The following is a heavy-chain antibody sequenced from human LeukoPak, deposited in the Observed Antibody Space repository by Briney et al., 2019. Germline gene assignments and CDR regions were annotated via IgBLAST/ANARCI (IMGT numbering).Heavy chain of an antibody. CDR3: ARVENDYGDSDYFDY. Sequence: GASVKVSCKASGYTLTSYGISWVRQAPGQGLEWMGWISAYNGNTNYAQKLPGRVTMTTDTSTSTAYMELRSLRSDDTAVYYCARVENDYGDSDYFDYWGQGTLVTVSS. J-gene: IGHJ4*02. V-gene: IGHV1-18*04. CDR1: GYTLTSYG. D-gene: IGHD4-17*01. CDR2: ISAYNGNT.